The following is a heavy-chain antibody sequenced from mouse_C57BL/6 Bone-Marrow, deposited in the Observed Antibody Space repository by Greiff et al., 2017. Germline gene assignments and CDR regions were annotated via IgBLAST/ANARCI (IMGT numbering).Heavy chain of an antibody. CDR3: ARSPLCYLYWYFDV. J-gene: IGHJ1*03. CDR1: GYTFTSYW. Sequence: QVQLKQPGAELVKPGASVKLSCKASGYTFTSYWMHWVKQRPGQGLEWIGMIHPNSGSTNYNEKFKSKATLTVDKSSSTAYMQLSSLTSEDSAVYYRARSPLCYLYWYFDVWGTGTTVTVSS. V-gene: IGHV1-64*01. D-gene: IGHD6-5*01. CDR2: IHPNSGST.